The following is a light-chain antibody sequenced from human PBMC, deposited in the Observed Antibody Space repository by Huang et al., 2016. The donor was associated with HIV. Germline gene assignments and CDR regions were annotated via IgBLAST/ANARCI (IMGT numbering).Light chain of an antibody. CDR1: PSVSSN. CDR2: GAS. Sequence: ELVMTPSPGTLSLSPGERATLSCRPSPSVSSNLAWYQHKQGQAPSLLIYGASTRATGVPSRFSGSGSGTEFTLTISSLQSDDFVVYYWQQYQDWPRTFGQGTKVEIK. J-gene: IGKJ1*01. V-gene: IGKV3-15*01. CDR3: QQYQDWPRT.